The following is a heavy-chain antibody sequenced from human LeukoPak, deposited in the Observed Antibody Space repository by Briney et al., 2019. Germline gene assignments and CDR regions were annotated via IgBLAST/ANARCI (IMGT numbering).Heavy chain of an antibody. CDR1: GGSISSYY. CDR2: IYYSGST. CDR3: ARFDSSGYYYLDY. J-gene: IGHJ4*02. V-gene: IGHV4-59*08. D-gene: IGHD3-22*01. Sequence: SETLSLTCTVSGGSISSYYWSWIRQSPGKGLEWIGYIYYSGSTNYNPSLKSRVTISVDTSKNQFSLKLSSVTAADTAVYYCARFDSSGYYYLDYWGQGTLVIVSS.